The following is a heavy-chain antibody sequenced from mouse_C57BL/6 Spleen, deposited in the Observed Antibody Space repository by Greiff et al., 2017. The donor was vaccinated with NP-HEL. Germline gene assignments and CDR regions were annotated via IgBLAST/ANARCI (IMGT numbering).Heavy chain of an antibody. V-gene: IGHV7-3*01. D-gene: IGHD1-1*01. CDR3: ARYGRFCITTVVEGYFDV. CDR2: IRNKANGYTT. J-gene: IGHJ1*03. CDR1: GFTFTDYY. Sequence: EVKLVESGGGLVQPGGSLSLSCAASGFTFTDYYMSWVRQPPGKALEWLGFIRNKANGYTTEYSASVKGRFTISRDNSQSILYLQMKAMEAEDSATYYCARYGRFCITTVVEGYFDVWGTGTTVTVSS.